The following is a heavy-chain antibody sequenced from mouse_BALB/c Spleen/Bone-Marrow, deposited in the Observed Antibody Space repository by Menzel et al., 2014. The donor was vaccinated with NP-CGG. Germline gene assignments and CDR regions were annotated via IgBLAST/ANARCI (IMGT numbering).Heavy chain of an antibody. CDR1: GFIFSDYY. CDR3: ARTYRPYALDY. J-gene: IGHJ4*01. V-gene: IGHV5-4*02. D-gene: IGHD2-14*01. Sequence: EVKLMESGGGLVKPGGSLNLSCAASGFIFSDYYMYWVRQTPEKRLEWVATISDGGSYTSYPDSVKGRFTVSRDNAKNNLYLQMSSLKSEDTAFYYCARTYRPYALDYWGQGSSVTVSS. CDR2: ISDGGSYT.